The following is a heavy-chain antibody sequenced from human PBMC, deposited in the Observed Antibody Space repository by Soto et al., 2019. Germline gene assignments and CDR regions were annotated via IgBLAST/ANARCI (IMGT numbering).Heavy chain of an antibody. CDR1: GYVFTDYL. V-gene: IGHV1-2*02. Sequence: QVQLLQSGAEVKKPGASVKVSCKTSGYVFTDYLIHWVRQAPGQGLEWMGWINPDTGVTVYAQNFQGRVTLASDTPVNTVNMELSRLRAGDTASYYCARSAQYSASLEFDYWCQGTLVAVSS. CDR2: INPDTGVT. CDR3: ARSAQYSASLEFDY. J-gene: IGHJ4*02. D-gene: IGHD1-1*01.